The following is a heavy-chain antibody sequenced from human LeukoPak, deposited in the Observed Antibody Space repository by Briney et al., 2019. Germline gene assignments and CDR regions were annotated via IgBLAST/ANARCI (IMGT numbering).Heavy chain of an antibody. CDR2: IKQDGSEK. J-gene: IGHJ4*01. Sequence: PGRSLRLSCAASGFTFSSYWMSWVRQAPGKGLEWVANIKQDGSEKYYVDSVKGRFTISRDNAKNSLYLQMNSLRAEDTAVYYCARGLDSSGWIYGAPPLDYWGHGTLVTVSS. D-gene: IGHD6-19*01. CDR1: GFTFSSYW. V-gene: IGHV3-7*01. CDR3: ARGLDSSGWIYGAPPLDY.